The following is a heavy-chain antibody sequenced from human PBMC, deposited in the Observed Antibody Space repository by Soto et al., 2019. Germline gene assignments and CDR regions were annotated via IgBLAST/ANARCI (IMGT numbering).Heavy chain of an antibody. J-gene: IGHJ3*02. D-gene: IGHD3-3*01. CDR2: ISAYNGNT. CDR1: GYTFTSYG. CDR3: ATDKGVVTTDAFDI. Sequence: GASVKVSCKASGYTFTSYGISWVRQAPGQGLEWMGWISAYNGNTNYAQKLQGRVTMTTDTSTSTAYMELRSLRSDDTAVYYCATDKGVVTTDAFDIWGQGTMVTVSS. V-gene: IGHV1-18*01.